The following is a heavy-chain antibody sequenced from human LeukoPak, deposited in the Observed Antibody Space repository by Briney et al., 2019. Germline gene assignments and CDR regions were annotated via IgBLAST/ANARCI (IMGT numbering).Heavy chain of an antibody. D-gene: IGHD3-10*01. Sequence: SETLSLTCAVYGGSFSGYYWSGIRQPPGKGLEWIGEINHSGSTNYNPSLKSRVTISVDTSKNQFSLKLSSVTAADTAVYYCARHRANYYGSGSHGYFDYWGQGTLVTVSS. CDR1: GGSFSGYY. V-gene: IGHV4-34*01. J-gene: IGHJ4*02. CDR3: ARHRANYYGSGSHGYFDY. CDR2: INHSGST.